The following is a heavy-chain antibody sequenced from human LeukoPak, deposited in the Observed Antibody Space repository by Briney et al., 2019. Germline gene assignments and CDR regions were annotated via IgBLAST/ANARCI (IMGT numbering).Heavy chain of an antibody. Sequence: GGSLRLSCAASGFAFDIYWMTWVRQAPGKGLEGVANIKKDGSDRQYVDAVRGRFTVSRDNAKNSLYLQMNSLRADDTAVYYCVSLRVSTVRDCFDLWGQGAMVTVSS. CDR2: IKKDGSDR. V-gene: IGHV3-7*01. J-gene: IGHJ3*01. CDR3: VSLRVSTVRDCFDL. D-gene: IGHD3-10*01. CDR1: GFAFDIYW.